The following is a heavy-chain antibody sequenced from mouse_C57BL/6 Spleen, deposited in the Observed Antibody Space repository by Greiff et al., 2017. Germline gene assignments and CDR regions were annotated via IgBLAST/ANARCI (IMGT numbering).Heavy chain of an antibody. CDR1: GYTFTSYW. J-gene: IGHJ2*01. CDR3: ARQGTTVVEDYFDY. V-gene: IGHV1-64*01. D-gene: IGHD1-1*01. CDR2: IHPNSGST. Sequence: VQLQQSGAELVKPGASVKLSCKASGYTFTSYWMHWVKQRPGQGLEWIGMIHPNSGSTNYNEKFKSKATLTVDKSSSTAYMQLSSLTSEDSAVYYCARQGTTVVEDYFDYWGQGTTLTVSS.